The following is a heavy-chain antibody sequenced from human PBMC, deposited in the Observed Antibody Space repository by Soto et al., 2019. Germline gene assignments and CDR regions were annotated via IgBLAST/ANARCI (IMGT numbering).Heavy chain of an antibody. Sequence: SVKVSCKASGFTFTRSAVQWVRQARGQRLEWIGWIVVGSGDTNSAQKFQERVTITRDMSTSTAYIELSSLRSEDTAVYYCAATIIAAVGTGYYYGMDVWGQGTTVTVSS. V-gene: IGHV1-58*01. CDR3: AATIIAAVGTGYYYGMDV. J-gene: IGHJ6*02. CDR1: GFTFTRSA. D-gene: IGHD6-13*01. CDR2: IVVGSGDT.